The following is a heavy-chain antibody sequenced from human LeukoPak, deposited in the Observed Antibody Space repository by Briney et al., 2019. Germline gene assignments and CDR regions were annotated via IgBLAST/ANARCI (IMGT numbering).Heavy chain of an antibody. D-gene: IGHD3-22*01. CDR1: GAAMSSYY. Sequence: PSETLSLTCNVSGAAMSSYYWSWIRQPPGKGLEWIGYVYYRGNTNYNPSLKGRVTISVDTSKNQFSLRLRSVTAADTALYYCARSPIYDSSGCYFDYWGQGTLVTVSS. CDR2: VYYRGNT. V-gene: IGHV4-59*01. CDR3: ARSPIYDSSGCYFDY. J-gene: IGHJ4*02.